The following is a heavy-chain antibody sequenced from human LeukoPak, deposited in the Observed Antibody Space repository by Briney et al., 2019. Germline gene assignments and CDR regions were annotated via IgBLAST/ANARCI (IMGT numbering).Heavy chain of an antibody. Sequence: GASVKVSCKASGYTFTGYYMHWVRQAPGQGLEWMGWINPNSGGTNYAQKFQGRVTMTRDTSISTAYMELSRLRSDDTAVYYCARAGYSSSWYPKNWFDPWGQGTLVTVSS. CDR3: ARAGYSSSWYPKNWFDP. CDR1: GYTFTGYY. CDR2: INPNSGGT. J-gene: IGHJ5*02. D-gene: IGHD6-13*01. V-gene: IGHV1-2*02.